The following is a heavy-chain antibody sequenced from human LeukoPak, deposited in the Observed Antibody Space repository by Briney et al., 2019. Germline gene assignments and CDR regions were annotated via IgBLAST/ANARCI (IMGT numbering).Heavy chain of an antibody. CDR2: ISGSGGST. J-gene: IGHJ4*02. V-gene: IGHV3-23*01. D-gene: IGHD6-13*01. CDR3: AKVRGSSWYYSD. Sequence: GGSLRLSCAASGFTFSSYAMTWVRQAPGKGLEWVSAISGSGGSTYYADSVKGRFTISRDNSKNTLYLQMNSLRAEDTAVYYCAKVRGSSWYYSDWGQGTLVTVSS. CDR1: GFTFSSYA.